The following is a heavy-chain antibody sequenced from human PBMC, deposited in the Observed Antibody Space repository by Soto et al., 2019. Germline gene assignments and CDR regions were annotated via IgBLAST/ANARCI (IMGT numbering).Heavy chain of an antibody. Sequence: GGSLRLSCAASGFSFNTYSMNWVRQAPGKGLEWLSYISGTSSTTYYADSVKGRFTISRDNAKNSLYLQMNSLRAEYTALYYCAREAPTIGSQYFQHWGQGTLVTVSS. J-gene: IGHJ1*01. CDR3: AREAPTIGSQYFQH. V-gene: IGHV3-48*01. CDR1: GFSFNTYS. CDR2: ISGTSSTT. D-gene: IGHD1-26*01.